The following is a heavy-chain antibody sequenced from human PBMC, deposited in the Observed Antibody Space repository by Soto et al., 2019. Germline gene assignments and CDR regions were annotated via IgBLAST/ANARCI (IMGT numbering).Heavy chain of an antibody. CDR3: AKDLVGITIFGVVTPHNWFDP. CDR1: GGTFSSYA. V-gene: IGHV1-69*01. D-gene: IGHD3-3*01. CDR2: IIPIFGTA. Sequence: QVQLVQSGAEVKKPGSSVKVSCKASGGTFSSYAISWVRQAPGQGLEWMGGIIPIFGTANYAQKFQGRVTITADESTSTAYMELSSLRSEDTAVYYCAKDLVGITIFGVVTPHNWFDPWGQGTLVTVSS. J-gene: IGHJ5*02.